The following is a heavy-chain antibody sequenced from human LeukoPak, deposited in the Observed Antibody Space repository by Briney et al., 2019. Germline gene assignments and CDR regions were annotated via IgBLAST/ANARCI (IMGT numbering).Heavy chain of an antibody. CDR3: ARDGILTGYYPWYFDL. CDR2: ISGSGGST. Sequence: GGSLRLSCAASGFTFSSYGMSWVRQAPGKGLEWVSAISGSGGSTYYADSVKGRFTISRDDSRNALFLQMSSLRAEDTALYYCARDGILTGYYPWYFDLWGRGTPVTVSS. V-gene: IGHV3-23*01. D-gene: IGHD3-9*01. J-gene: IGHJ2*01. CDR1: GFTFSSYG.